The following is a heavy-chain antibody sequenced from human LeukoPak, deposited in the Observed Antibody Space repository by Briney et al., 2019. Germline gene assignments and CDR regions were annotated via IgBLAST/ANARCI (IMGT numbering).Heavy chain of an antibody. J-gene: IGHJ6*02. CDR3: ARDGGPQLYYYGMDV. CDR2: IYSGGST. CDR1: GFTVSSNY. V-gene: IGHV3-66*01. Sequence: GGSLRLSCAASGFTVSSNYMSWVRQAPGKGLEWVSVIYSGGSTYYADSVKGRFTISRDNSKNTLYLQMNSLRAEDTAVYYCARDGGPQLYYYGMDVWGQGTTVTVSS. D-gene: IGHD1-1*01.